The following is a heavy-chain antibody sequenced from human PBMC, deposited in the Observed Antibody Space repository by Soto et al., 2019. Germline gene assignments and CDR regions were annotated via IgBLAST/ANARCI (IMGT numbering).Heavy chain of an antibody. CDR2: VRGDNGHT. J-gene: IGHJ5*02. CDR3: ARDLGYCRSGTCYREWFDP. D-gene: IGHD2-15*01. CDR1: GYTFTTHG. Sequence: VQLVQSGAEVKKPGATVKVSCKASGYTFTTHGISWVRQVPGQGLEWMGWVRGDNGHTNYAQSLQGRVTMTTDTSPNTAYVELRSLRSDDTAVYYCARDLGYCRSGTCYREWFDPWGQGTLVTVSS. V-gene: IGHV1-18*01.